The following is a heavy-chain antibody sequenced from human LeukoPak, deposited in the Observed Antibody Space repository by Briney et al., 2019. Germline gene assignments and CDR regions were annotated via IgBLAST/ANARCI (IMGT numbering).Heavy chain of an antibody. J-gene: IGHJ4*02. CDR2: IWYDGSVK. CDR3: ATHDRIAAPGTFDY. D-gene: IGHD6-13*01. CDR1: GFTFSDYG. Sequence: GRSLRLSCAASGFTFSDYGMHWVRQAPGKGLDWVANIWYDGSVKYYADSVKGRFIISRDNSKNTLYLQMNSLRAEDTAVYYCATHDRIAAPGTFDYWGQGTLVTVSS. V-gene: IGHV3-33*01.